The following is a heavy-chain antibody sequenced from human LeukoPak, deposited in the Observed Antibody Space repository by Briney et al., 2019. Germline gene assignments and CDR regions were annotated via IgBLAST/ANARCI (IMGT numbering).Heavy chain of an antibody. CDR3: AKVPGIAAAGISYYYYGMDG. CDR2: ISYDGSNK. J-gene: IGHJ6*02. D-gene: IGHD6-13*01. V-gene: IGHV3-30*04. Sequence: GGSLRLSCAASGFTFSSYAMSWVRQAPGKGLEWVAAISYDGSNKYYADSVKGRFTISRDNSKNTLYLQMNSLRAEDTAVYYCAKVPGIAAAGISYYYYGMDGWGQGTTVTVSS. CDR1: GFTFSSYA.